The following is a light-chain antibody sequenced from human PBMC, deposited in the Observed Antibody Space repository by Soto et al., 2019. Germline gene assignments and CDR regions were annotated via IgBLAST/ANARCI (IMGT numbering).Light chain of an antibody. CDR3: QPYGSSRA. J-gene: IGKJ1*01. Sequence: EIVLTQSPGTLSLSPGERATLSCRASQSVSSSYLAWYQQKPGQAPRLLIYGASSRATGIPDRFSGSGSGTEFTLTISRLEPEDFAVYYCQPYGSSRAFGQGTKVEIK. CDR2: GAS. CDR1: QSVSSSY. V-gene: IGKV3-20*01.